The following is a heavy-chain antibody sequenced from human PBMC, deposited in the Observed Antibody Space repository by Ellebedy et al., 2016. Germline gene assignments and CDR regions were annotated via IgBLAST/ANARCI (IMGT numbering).Heavy chain of an antibody. CDR3: ANYYGSGSYYNSWFDP. J-gene: IGHJ5*02. D-gene: IGHD3-10*01. Sequence: SETLSLTXTVSGGSISSGGYYWSWIRQHPGKGLEWIGYIYYSGSTYYNPSLKSRVTISVDTSKNQFSLKLSSVTAADTAVYYCANYYGSGSYYNSWFDPWGQGTLVTVSS. V-gene: IGHV4-31*03. CDR1: GGSISSGGYY. CDR2: IYYSGST.